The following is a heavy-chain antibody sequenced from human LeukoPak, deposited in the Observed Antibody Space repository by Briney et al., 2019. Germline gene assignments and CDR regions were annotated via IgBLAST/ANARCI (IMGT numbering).Heavy chain of an antibody. CDR1: GFTFSSYA. CDR3: AKGSKGTYDY. CDR2: ILGNGDRT. J-gene: IGHJ4*02. Sequence: PGGSLRLSCAASGFTFSSYAMSWVRQAPGKGLEWVSSILGNGDRTYYADSVKGRFTISRDNSKNTLYLQMNSLRAEDTAMYYCAKGSKGTYDYWGQGTLVTVSS. V-gene: IGHV3-23*01.